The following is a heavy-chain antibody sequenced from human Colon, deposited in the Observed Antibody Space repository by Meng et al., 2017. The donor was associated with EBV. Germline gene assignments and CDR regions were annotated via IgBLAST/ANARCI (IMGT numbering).Heavy chain of an antibody. Sequence: HVAPEEAGPGLVKSSGTLSPPWAVSGGSLSSRNWWSWVRQPPGKGLEWIGEIYHSGSTNYNPSLKSRVTISVDESKNQFSLRLSSVTAADTAVYYCARVGAYCGGDCYHPRWGQGTLVTVSS. CDR3: ARVGAYCGGDCYHPR. CDR2: IYHSGST. V-gene: IGHV4-4*02. D-gene: IGHD2-21*02. CDR1: GGSLSSRNW. J-gene: IGHJ4*02.